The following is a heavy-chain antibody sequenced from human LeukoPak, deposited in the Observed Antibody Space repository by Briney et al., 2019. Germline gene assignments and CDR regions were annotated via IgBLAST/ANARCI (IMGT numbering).Heavy chain of an antibody. J-gene: IGHJ4*02. D-gene: IGHD6-13*01. CDR3: ARAAAAGTDY. Sequence: PSETLSLTCTVSGGSISSGGYYWSWIRQHPGKGLEWIGYIYYSGSTYYNPSLKSRVTISVDTSKNQFSLRLSSVTAADTAVYYCARAAAAGTDYWGQGTLVTVSS. CDR1: GGSISSGGYY. V-gene: IGHV4-31*03. CDR2: IYYSGST.